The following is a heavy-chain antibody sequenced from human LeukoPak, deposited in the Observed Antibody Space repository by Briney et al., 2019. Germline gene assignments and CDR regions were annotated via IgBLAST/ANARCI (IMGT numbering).Heavy chain of an antibody. CDR3: ARGTNYFDY. V-gene: IGHV4-30-2*01. CDR1: GVAISRGGYA. D-gene: IGHD1-1*01. J-gene: IGHJ4*02. Sequence: SETLSLTCAVSGVAISRGGYAWNWIRQPPGKGLEWIAYIYHSGSTYYNPSLKSRVTISVDTSKNQFSLKLSSVTAADTAVYYCARGTNYFDYWGQGALVTVSS. CDR2: IYHSGST.